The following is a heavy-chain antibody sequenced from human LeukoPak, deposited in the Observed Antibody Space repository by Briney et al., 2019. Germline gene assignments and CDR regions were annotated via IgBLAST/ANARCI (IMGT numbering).Heavy chain of an antibody. V-gene: IGHV3-74*01. Sequence: PGGSLRLSCAASGFTFSTYWMHWVRQAPGKGLVWVSRINSDGGSTTTYADSVKGRFTISRDNAKNTLYLQMNGLRAEDTAVYYCSRSAYYDGSGNYYDYWGQGTLVTVSS. CDR2: INSDGGSTT. D-gene: IGHD3-22*01. CDR1: GFTFSTYW. J-gene: IGHJ4*02. CDR3: SRSAYYDGSGNYYDY.